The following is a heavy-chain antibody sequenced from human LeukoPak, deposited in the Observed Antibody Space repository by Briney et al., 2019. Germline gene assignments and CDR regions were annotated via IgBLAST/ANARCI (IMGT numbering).Heavy chain of an antibody. V-gene: IGHV4-4*02. CDR3: ARRDRYDSRGYSSPLH. CDR1: GGSISSSNW. D-gene: IGHD3-22*01. Sequence: SETLSLTCAVSGGSISSSNWWSWVRPPPGKGLEWIGEIYHSGSTNYNPSLKSRVTISVDKSKNQFPLKLSSVTAADTAVYYCARRDRYDSRGYSSPLHWGQGTLVTVSS. CDR2: IYHSGST. J-gene: IGHJ4*02.